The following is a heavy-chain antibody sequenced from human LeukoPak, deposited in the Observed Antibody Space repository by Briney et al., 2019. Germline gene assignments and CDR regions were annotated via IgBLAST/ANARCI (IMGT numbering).Heavy chain of an antibody. J-gene: IGHJ4*02. CDR1: GFTFSSFG. V-gene: IGHV3-30*03. Sequence: GGSLRLSCAASGFTFSSFGMHWVRQAPGKRLETVAVISYDGSNKYYADSVKGRFTISRDNSKNTLYLQMNSLRAEDTAVYYCARDRGSGYDPGYFDYWGQGTLVTVSS. CDR3: ARDRGSGYDPGYFDY. D-gene: IGHD5-12*01. CDR2: ISYDGSNK.